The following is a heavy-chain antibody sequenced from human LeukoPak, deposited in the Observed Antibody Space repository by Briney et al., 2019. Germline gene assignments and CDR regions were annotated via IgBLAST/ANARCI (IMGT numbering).Heavy chain of an antibody. D-gene: IGHD3-10*01. CDR3: ARGTSGIPGY. Sequence: GGSLRLSCAASGFIFNSHSMNWVRQAPGKGLEWVSSISSTSSYIYYADSVKSRFTISRDNAKNSLYLQMNSLRAEDTAVYYCARGTSGIPGYWGQGTLVTVSS. CDR2: ISSTSSYI. CDR1: GFIFNSHS. V-gene: IGHV3-21*04. J-gene: IGHJ4*02.